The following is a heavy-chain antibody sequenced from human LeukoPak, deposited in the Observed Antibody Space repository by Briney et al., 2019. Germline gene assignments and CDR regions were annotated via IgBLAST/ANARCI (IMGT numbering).Heavy chain of an antibody. CDR3: AREGYYYGSGSYYWYFDN. CDR1: GFTFSSYG. Sequence: GGSLRLSCAASGFTFSSYGMHWVRQAPGKGLEWVAVIWYDGSNKYYADSVKGRFTISRDNSKNTVYLQMNRLRAEDTAVYYCAREGYYYGSGSYYWYFDNWGQGTLVTVSS. D-gene: IGHD3-10*01. V-gene: IGHV3-33*01. CDR2: IWYDGSNK. J-gene: IGHJ4*02.